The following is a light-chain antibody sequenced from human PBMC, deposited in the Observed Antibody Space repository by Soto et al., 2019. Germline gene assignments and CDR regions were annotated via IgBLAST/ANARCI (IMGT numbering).Light chain of an antibody. CDR2: GAS. V-gene: IGKV3-11*01. J-gene: IGKJ4*01. Sequence: EIVLTQSPASLSLSPGERATLSCRASQSVSSNFDGFQQRPGQAPRLIIYGASNRATGIPARFGGSGSGTNFTLTISSLEPEDFAVYSCQQRSNWPPVLTFGGGTKVEI. CDR1: QSVSSN. CDR3: QQRSNWPPVLT.